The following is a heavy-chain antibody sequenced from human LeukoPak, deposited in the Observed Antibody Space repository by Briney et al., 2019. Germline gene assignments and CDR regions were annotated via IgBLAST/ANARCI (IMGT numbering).Heavy chain of an antibody. D-gene: IGHD2-15*01. J-gene: IGHJ6*02. V-gene: IGHV3-7*01. CDR1: GFTFSSDW. Sequence: PGGSLRLSCAASGFTFSSDWMSWVRQAPWKGLEWVANIKQDGSEKYYVDSVKGRFTISRDNAKNSLYLQMNSLRAEDTAVYYCARDRGGGSYYYYYGMDVWGQGTTVTVSS. CDR3: ARDRGGGSYYYYYGMDV. CDR2: IKQDGSEK.